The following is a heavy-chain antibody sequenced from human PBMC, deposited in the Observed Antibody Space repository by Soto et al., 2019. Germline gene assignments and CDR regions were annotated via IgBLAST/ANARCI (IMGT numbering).Heavy chain of an antibody. CDR2: ISGSGGST. CDR3: AKVFGTGTTPYYYGMDV. Sequence: PGGSLRLSCAASGFTFSSYAMSWVRQAPGKGLEWVSAISGSGGSTYYADSVKGRFTISRDNSKNTLYLQMNSLGAEDTAVYYCAKVFGTGTTPYYYGMDVWGQGTTVTVSS. V-gene: IGHV3-23*01. J-gene: IGHJ6*02. CDR1: GFTFSSYA. D-gene: IGHD1-1*01.